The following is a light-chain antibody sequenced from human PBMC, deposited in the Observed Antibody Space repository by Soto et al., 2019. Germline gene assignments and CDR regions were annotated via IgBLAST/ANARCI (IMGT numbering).Light chain of an antibody. CDR1: RSDVGSYNL. V-gene: IGLV2-23*01. CDR3: CSYAGSSTPYV. J-gene: IGLJ1*01. CDR2: EGS. Sequence: QSALTQPASVSGSPGQSITISCTGTRSDVGSYNLVSWYQQHPGKAPKLMIYEGSKRPSGVSNRFSGSKSGNTASLTISGLQAEDEVDYYCCSYAGSSTPYVFGTGTKVTVL.